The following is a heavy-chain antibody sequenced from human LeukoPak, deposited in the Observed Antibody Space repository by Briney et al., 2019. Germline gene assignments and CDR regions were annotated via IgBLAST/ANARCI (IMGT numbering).Heavy chain of an antibody. CDR2: ISGRTSTI. V-gene: IGHV3-48*01. CDR1: GFTFSPYS. CDR3: ARAPPTIGIDF. Sequence: HTGGSLRLSCVVSGFTFSPYSMNWVRQAPGKGLEWVAYISGRTSTIYYADSVYGRFTISRDNSKNTLYLQMNSLRVDDMGVYYCARAPPTIGIDFWGQGTLVIVSS. D-gene: IGHD1-1*01. J-gene: IGHJ4*02.